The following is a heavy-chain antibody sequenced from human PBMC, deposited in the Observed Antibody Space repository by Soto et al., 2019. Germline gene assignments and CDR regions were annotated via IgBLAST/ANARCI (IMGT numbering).Heavy chain of an antibody. D-gene: IGHD3-3*01. CDR2: IYHSGST. V-gene: IGHV4-4*02. CDR3: AKAQEYDFWSGYYTMGLDV. CDR1: GGSISSSNW. J-gene: IGHJ6*02. Sequence: SETLSLTCAVSGGSISSSNWWSWVRQPPGKGLEWIGEIYHSGSTNYNPSLKSRVTISVDKSKNQFSLKLSSVTAADTAVYYCAKAQEYDFWSGYYTMGLDVWGQGTTVTVSS.